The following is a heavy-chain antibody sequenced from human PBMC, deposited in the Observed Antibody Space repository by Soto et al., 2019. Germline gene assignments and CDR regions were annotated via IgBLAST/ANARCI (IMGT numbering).Heavy chain of an antibody. CDR2: IDYNGVT. D-gene: IGHD2-15*01. CDR3: AKVLVAATGHTDSDS. CDR1: GGSIYRSGYY. V-gene: IGHV4-39*01. J-gene: IGHJ4*02. Sequence: SETLSLTCTVSGGSIYRSGYYWGWIRQPPGRGLEWIGNIDYNGVTYSNPSLKSRVTISRDTSKNQFSLKLTSVTAAGTALYYCAKVLVAATGHTDSDSWGPGTLVTVSS.